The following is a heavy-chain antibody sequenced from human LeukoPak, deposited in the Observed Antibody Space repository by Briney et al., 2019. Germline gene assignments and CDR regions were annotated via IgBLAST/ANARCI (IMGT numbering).Heavy chain of an antibody. CDR2: IYYSGST. V-gene: IGHV4-39*01. D-gene: IGHD6-13*01. Sequence: SQTLSLTCTVSGGSISSSSYYWGWIRQPPGKGLEWIGSIYYSGSTYYNPSLKSRVTISVDTSKNQFSLKLSSVTAADTAVYYCARHTPSTPYSTFYYYGMDVWGQGTTVTVSS. CDR1: GGSISSSSYY. CDR3: ARHTPSTPYSTFYYYGMDV. J-gene: IGHJ6*02.